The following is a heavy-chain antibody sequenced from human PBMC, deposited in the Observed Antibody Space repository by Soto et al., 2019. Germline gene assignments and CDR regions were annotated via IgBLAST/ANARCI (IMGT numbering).Heavy chain of an antibody. CDR1: GGTFNNYA. CDR3: ASSYGTSWYGDY. Sequence: GASVKVSCKASGGTFNNYAVTWVRQAPGQGLEWMGGIIPSINTPNYAQKFQGRVTITADESTSTVYMELNSLRSEDTAVYYCASSYGTSWYGDYWGQGTLVTLSS. J-gene: IGHJ4*02. V-gene: IGHV1-69*13. CDR2: IIPSINTP. D-gene: IGHD6-13*01.